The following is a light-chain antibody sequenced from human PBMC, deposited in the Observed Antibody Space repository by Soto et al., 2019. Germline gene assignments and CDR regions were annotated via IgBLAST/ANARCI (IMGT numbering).Light chain of an antibody. CDR3: QHLRNALSHC. V-gene: IGKV3-11*01. CDR1: QSVSSY. Sequence: EIVLTQSPATLSFSAGERATLSCRASQSVSSYLAWYQQKPGQAPTLLIYDASNRATGIPAMFSGSGSGTNFTLSINSLEPEDFAVYYCQHLRNALSHCFGHRTKMEIK. J-gene: IGKJ2*01. CDR2: DAS.